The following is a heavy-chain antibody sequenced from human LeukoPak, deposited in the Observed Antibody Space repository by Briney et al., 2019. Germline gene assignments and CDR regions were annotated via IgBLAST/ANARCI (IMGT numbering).Heavy chain of an antibody. CDR1: GYSISSGYY. V-gene: IGHV4-38-2*01. D-gene: IGHD4-17*01. CDR3: ASVMTTVTGFDY. J-gene: IGHJ4*02. Sequence: PSETLSLTCAVSGYSISSGYYWGWIRQPPGKGLEWIGSIYHSGSTYYNPSLKSRVTISVDTSKNQFPLKLSSVTAADTAVYYCASVMTTVTGFDYWGQGTLVTVSS. CDR2: IYHSGST.